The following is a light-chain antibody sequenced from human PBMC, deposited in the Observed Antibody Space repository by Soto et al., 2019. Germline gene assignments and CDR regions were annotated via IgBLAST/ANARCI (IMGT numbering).Light chain of an antibody. J-gene: IGLJ3*02. CDR3: APWDDSLNGPV. Sequence: QSVLTQPPSASGTPGQRVTISCSGGRSNIGSNTVNWYQQLPGTAPKLLIYANNQRPSGVPDRFSGSKSGTSASLAISGLQSEDEADYYCAPWDDSLNGPVFGGGTQLTAL. CDR2: ANN. CDR1: RSNIGSNT. V-gene: IGLV1-44*01.